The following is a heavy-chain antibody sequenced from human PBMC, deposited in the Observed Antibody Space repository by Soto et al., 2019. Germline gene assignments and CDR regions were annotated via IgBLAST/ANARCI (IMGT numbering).Heavy chain of an antibody. Sequence: SVKVSCEASGGTFSSYAISWVRQAPGQGLEWMGGIIPIFGTANYAQKFQGRVTITADESTSTAYMELSSLRSEDTAVYYCARAITMIVGNWFDPWGQGTLVTVSS. CDR2: IIPIFGTA. J-gene: IGHJ5*02. V-gene: IGHV1-69*13. CDR1: GGTFSSYA. CDR3: ARAITMIVGNWFDP. D-gene: IGHD3-22*01.